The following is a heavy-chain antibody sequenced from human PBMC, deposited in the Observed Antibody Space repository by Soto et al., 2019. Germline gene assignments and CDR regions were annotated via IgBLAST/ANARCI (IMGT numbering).Heavy chain of an antibody. CDR3: ARIDISSAFYYDYFDY. CDR2: IYPGDSDT. CDR1: GYSFTNYW. Sequence: GESLKISCKASGYSFTNYWIGWVRQMPGKGLEWMGIIYPGDSDTRYSPSFQGQVTISADKSISTAYLQWSSVKASDTAMYYCARIDISSAFYYDYFDYWGQGTLVTVSS. J-gene: IGHJ4*02. D-gene: IGHD3-22*01. V-gene: IGHV5-51*01.